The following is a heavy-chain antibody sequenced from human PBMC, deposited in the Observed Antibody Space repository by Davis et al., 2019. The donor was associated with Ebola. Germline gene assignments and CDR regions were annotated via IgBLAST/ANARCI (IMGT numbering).Heavy chain of an antibody. V-gene: IGHV3-30*18. CDR2: ISYDGNNK. CDR1: GFTFSSYA. J-gene: IGHJ4*02. CDR3: AKCKGEAVAGIPVGRY. D-gene: IGHD6-19*01. Sequence: GGSLRLSCAASGFTFSSYAMYWVRQAPGKGLEWVAFISYDGNNKYYADSVKGRFTISRDNSKNTLYLQMNSLRAEDTAVYYCAKCKGEAVAGIPVGRYWGQGTLVTVSS.